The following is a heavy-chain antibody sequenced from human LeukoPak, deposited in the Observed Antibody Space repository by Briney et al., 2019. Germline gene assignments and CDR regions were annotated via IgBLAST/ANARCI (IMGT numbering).Heavy chain of an antibody. Sequence: GGSLRLSCAASGFTFSSYEMNWVRQAPGKGLEWVSYISTSGSTIYYADSVKGRFTISRDNSKNTLYLQMNSLRAEDTAVYYCASSSSSNQYYYYGMDVWGQGTTVTVSS. CDR1: GFTFSSYE. V-gene: IGHV3-48*03. J-gene: IGHJ6*02. CDR3: ASSSSSNQYYYYGMDV. D-gene: IGHD6-13*01. CDR2: ISTSGSTI.